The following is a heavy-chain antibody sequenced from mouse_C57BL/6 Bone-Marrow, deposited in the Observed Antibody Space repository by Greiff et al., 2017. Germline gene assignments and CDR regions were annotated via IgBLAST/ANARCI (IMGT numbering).Heavy chain of an antibody. Sequence: QVQLQQSGAELMKPGASVKLSCKATGYTFTGYWIAWVKQRPGHGLEWIGEILPGSGSTNYNEKLKGKAPFPAATSSNTTSMQLSSLTTEDSAIYYCARSYYGLAYWGQGTLVTVSA. J-gene: IGHJ3*01. CDR1: GYTFTGYW. CDR2: ILPGSGST. CDR3: ARSYYGLAY. D-gene: IGHD1-1*01. V-gene: IGHV1-9*01.